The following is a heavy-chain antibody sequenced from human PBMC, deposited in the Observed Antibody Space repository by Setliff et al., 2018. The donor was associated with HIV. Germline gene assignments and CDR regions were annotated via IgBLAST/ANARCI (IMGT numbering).Heavy chain of an antibody. Sequence: SETLSLTCSVSGVSISNFYWSWIRQPPGKGLEWVGHIYSTGDTNYNPSLKSRVTLLADTSKNQLSLSLTSVTAADTAVYYCARVRLTMIMMVDYFDQWGQGTQVTVSS. J-gene: IGHJ4*02. D-gene: IGHD3-22*01. CDR3: ARVRLTMIMMVDYFDQ. V-gene: IGHV4-4*07. CDR2: IYSTGDT. CDR1: GVSISNFY.